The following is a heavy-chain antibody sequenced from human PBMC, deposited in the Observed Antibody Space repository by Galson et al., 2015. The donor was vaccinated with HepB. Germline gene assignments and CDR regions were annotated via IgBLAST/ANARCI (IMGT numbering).Heavy chain of an antibody. CDR2: IWYDGSNK. V-gene: IGHV3-33*01. D-gene: IGHD6-6*01. Sequence: SLRLSCAASGFTFSSYGMHWVRQAPGKGLEWVAVIWYDGSNKYYADSVKGRFTISRDNSKNTLYLQMNSLRAEDTAVYYCAREYSSSSMEFWFDPWGQGTLVTVSS. CDR1: GFTFSSYG. CDR3: AREYSSSSMEFWFDP. J-gene: IGHJ5*02.